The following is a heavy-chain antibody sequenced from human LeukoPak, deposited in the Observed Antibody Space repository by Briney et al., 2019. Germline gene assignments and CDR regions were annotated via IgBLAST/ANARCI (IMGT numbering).Heavy chain of an antibody. J-gene: IGHJ4*02. CDR1: GFTFSSYA. D-gene: IGHD5-12*01. Sequence: GGSLRLSCTASGFTFSSYAMSWVRQAPGKGLEWVSAISGSGGSTYYADSVKGRFTISRDNSKNTLYLQMNSLRAEDTAVYYCAKGLSSGYDNYWGQGTLVTVSS. V-gene: IGHV3-23*01. CDR3: AKGLSSGYDNY. CDR2: ISGSGGST.